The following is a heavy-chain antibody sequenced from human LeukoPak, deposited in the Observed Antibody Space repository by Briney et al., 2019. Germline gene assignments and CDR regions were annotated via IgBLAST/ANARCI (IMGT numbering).Heavy chain of an antibody. CDR1: GDSVSSKSSA. V-gene: IGHV6-1*01. CDR3: ARNTADLDF. J-gene: IGHJ4*02. CDR2: TYYRSKWKY. Sequence: SQTLSLTCAISGDSVSSKSSAWNWIRQSPPRGLEWLGRTYYRSKWKYDYALAVKSRVSINPDTSKNQFSLQLSSLTPEDTAVYYCARNTADLDFWGQGILVTVSS. D-gene: IGHD2-21*02.